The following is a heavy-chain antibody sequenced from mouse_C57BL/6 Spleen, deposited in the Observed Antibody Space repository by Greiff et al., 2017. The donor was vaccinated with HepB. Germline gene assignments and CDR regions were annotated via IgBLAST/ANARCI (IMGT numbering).Heavy chain of an antibody. CDR3: ARGLRHYAMDY. CDR2: IYPGDGDT. V-gene: IGHV1-82*01. Sequence: VQLQQSGPELVKPGASVKISCKASGYAFSSSWMNWVKQRPGKGLEWIGRIYPGDGDTNYNGKFKGKATLTADKSSSTAYMQLSSLTSEDSAVYFCARGLRHYAMDYWGQGTSVTVSS. CDR1: GYAFSSSW. D-gene: IGHD2-4*01. J-gene: IGHJ4*01.